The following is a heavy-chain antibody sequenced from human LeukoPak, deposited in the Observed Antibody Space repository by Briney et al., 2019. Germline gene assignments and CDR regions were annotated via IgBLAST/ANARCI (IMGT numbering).Heavy chain of an antibody. CDR1: GYTLTELS. CDR3: ARRSSGYRRYYYYYMDV. J-gene: IGHJ6*03. D-gene: IGHD6-19*01. CDR2: MNPNSGNT. Sequence: GASVKVSCKVSGYTLTELSMHWVRQATGQGLEWMGWMNPNSGNTGYAQKFQGRVTITRNTSISTAYMELSSLRSEDTAVYYCARRSSGYRRYYYYYMDVWGKGTTVTVSS. V-gene: IGHV1-8*03.